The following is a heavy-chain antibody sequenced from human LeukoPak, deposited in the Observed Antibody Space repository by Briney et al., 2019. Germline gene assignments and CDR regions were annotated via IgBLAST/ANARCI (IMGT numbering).Heavy chain of an antibody. CDR2: PADSGST. D-gene: IGHD1-1*01. CDR1: GDSMSDYF. V-gene: IGHV4-59*01. CDR3: ARVSWFPGTSYYYMDV. J-gene: IGHJ6*03. Sequence: SETLSLTCTVSGDSMSDYFWTWIRQPPGKGLEWIGYPADSGSTNYNPSLKSRVTVSVDTSNNHFSLNLRSVTAADTAVYYCARVSWFPGTSYYYMDVWGKGTTVTVSS.